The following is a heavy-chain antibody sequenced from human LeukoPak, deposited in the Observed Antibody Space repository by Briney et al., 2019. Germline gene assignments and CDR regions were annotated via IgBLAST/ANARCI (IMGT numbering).Heavy chain of an antibody. CDR2: IYGSGERT. D-gene: IGHD6-19*01. CDR1: GFTFSTYS. Sequence: PGGSLRLSCAASGFTFSTYSMNWVRQAPGKGLEWVSSIYGSGERTFYADSVRGRFTVSRDNSKNTLYLEMNSLRAEDTAVYFCAKDVVPDSGWDLDHWGQGTLVTVST. CDR3: AKDVVPDSGWDLDH. J-gene: IGHJ4*02. V-gene: IGHV3-23*01.